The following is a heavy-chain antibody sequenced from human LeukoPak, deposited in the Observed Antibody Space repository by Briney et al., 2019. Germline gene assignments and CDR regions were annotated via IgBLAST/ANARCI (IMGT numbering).Heavy chain of an antibody. J-gene: IGHJ4*02. V-gene: IGHV3-11*04. CDR2: ISSSGSTI. D-gene: IGHD3-3*01. CDR3: ARVGKTYYDFWSGYFFDY. Sequence: GGSLRLSCAASGFTFSDYYMSWIRQAPGKGLEWVSYISSSGSTIYYADSVKGRLTISRDNAKNSLYLQMNSLRAEDTAVYYCARVGKTYYDFWSGYFFDYWGQGTLATVSS. CDR1: GFTFSDYY.